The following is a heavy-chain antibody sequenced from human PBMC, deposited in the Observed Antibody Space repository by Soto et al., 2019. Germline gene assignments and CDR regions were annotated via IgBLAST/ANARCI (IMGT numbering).Heavy chain of an antibody. CDR1: GGSISSYY. CDR2: IYTSGST. J-gene: IGHJ5*02. D-gene: IGHD2-15*01. CDR3: ARAVVVAATMVWFDP. V-gene: IGHV4-4*07. Sequence: LSLTCTVSGGSISSYYWSWIRQPAGKGLEWIGRIYTSGSTNYNPSLKSRVTMSVDTSKNQFSLKLSSVTAADTAVYYCARAVVVAATMVWFDPWGQGTLVTVSS.